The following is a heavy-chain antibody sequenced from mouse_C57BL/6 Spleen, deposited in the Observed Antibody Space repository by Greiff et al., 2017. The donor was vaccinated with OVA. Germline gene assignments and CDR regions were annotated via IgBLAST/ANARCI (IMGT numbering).Heavy chain of an antibody. Sequence: DVQLQESGPGLVKPSQSLSLTCSVTGYSITSGYYWNWIRQFPGNKLEWMGYISYDGSNNYNPSLKNRISITRDTSKNQFFLKLNSVTTEDTATYYCARDPYGLDYWGQGTTLTVSS. J-gene: IGHJ2*01. V-gene: IGHV3-6*01. CDR1: GYSITSGYY. D-gene: IGHD1-1*01. CDR3: ARDPYGLDY. CDR2: ISYDGSN.